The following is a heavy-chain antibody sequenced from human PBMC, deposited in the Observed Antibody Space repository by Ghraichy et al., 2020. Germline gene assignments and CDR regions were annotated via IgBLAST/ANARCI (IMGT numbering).Heavy chain of an antibody. J-gene: IGHJ3*02. CDR2: IYYSGST. CDR1: GGSISSYY. Sequence: ETLSLTCTVSGGSISSYYWSWIRQPPGKGLEWIGYIYYSGSTNYNPSLNSRVTISVDTSKNQFSLKLSSVTAADTAVYYCARGQTGDAFGIWGQGTMVTGSS. CDR3: ARGQTGDAFGI. V-gene: IGHV4-59*01.